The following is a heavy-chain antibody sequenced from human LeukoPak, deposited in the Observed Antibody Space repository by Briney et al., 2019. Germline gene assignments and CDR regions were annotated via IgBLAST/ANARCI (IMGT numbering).Heavy chain of an antibody. CDR3: AGRGQRYFRD. J-gene: IGHJ1*01. Sequence: SSETLSLTCTVSGDSISSDYWSWIRQPPGKGLEWIGYIYRFGNTDYNPSLMRRVTISLDTSKKQLSLNPTSVTAADTAVYYCAGRGQRYFRDWGQGTLVTVSS. CDR1: GDSISSDY. V-gene: IGHV4-4*08. CDR2: IYRFGNT.